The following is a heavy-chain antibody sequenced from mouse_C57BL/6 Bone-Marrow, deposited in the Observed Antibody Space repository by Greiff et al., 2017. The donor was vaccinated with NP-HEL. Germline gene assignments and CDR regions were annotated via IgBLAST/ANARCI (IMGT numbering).Heavy chain of an antibody. Sequence: EVKLMESGGDLVKPGGSLKLSCAASGFTFSSYGMSWVRQTPDKRLEWVATICSGGSYTYYPDSVKGRFTISRDNAKNTLYLQMSSLKSEDTAMYYCARVYGPWFAYWGQGTLVTVSA. CDR2: ICSGGSYT. CDR3: ARVYGPWFAY. CDR1: GFTFSSYG. V-gene: IGHV5-6*01. J-gene: IGHJ3*01. D-gene: IGHD1-1*01.